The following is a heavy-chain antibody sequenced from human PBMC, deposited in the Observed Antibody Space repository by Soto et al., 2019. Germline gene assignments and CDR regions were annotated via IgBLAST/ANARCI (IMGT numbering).Heavy chain of an antibody. CDR2: IYYSGST. J-gene: IGHJ3*02. CDR1: GGSISSSSYY. D-gene: IGHD2-2*01. V-gene: IGHV4-39*01. Sequence: SETLSLTCTVSGGSISSSSYYWGWIRQPPGKGLEWIGSIYYSGSTYYNPSLKSRVTISVDTSKNQFSLKLSSVTAADTAVYYCASQHIVVVPAAKFAFDIWGQGTMVTVSS. CDR3: ASQHIVVVPAAKFAFDI.